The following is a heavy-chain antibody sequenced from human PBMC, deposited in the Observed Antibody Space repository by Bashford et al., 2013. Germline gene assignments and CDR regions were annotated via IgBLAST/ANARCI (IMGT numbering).Heavy chain of an antibody. Sequence: ASVKVSCKASGYTFTSFGISWVRQAPGQGLEWMGWISAYNGNTNYAQKLQGRVTMSTDTSTSTAYMELRSLRSDDTAVYYCVREAEPATVTFSYWGQGTLVTVSS. CDR3: VREAEPATVTFSY. J-gene: IGHJ4*02. D-gene: IGHD4-17*01. CDR1: GYTFTSFG. CDR2: ISAYNGNT. V-gene: IGHV1-18*01.